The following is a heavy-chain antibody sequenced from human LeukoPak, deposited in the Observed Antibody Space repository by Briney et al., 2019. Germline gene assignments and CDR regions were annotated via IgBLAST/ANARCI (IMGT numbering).Heavy chain of an antibody. CDR2: INHSGST. J-gene: IGHJ6*02. D-gene: IGHD3-10*01. Sequence: PSETLSLTCAVYGGSFSGYYWSWIRQPPGKGLEWIGEINHSGSTNYIPSLKSRVTISVDTSKNQFSLKLSSVTAADTAVYYCARARRFGEPGVPYGMDVWGQGTTVTVSS. V-gene: IGHV4-34*01. CDR3: ARARRFGEPGVPYGMDV. CDR1: GGSFSGYY.